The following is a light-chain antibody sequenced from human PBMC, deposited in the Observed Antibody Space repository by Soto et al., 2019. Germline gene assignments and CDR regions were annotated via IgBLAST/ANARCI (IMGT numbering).Light chain of an antibody. CDR2: KAS. CDR1: QSISSW. J-gene: IGKJ1*01. Sequence: DIQMTQSPSTLSASVGDRVTITCRASQSISSWLAWYQQKPGKAPKLLIYKASSLESGVPSRFSGSGSGTEFTLTISSLQSEDFAVYYCQQYYNWRPRFGQGTKVDI. CDR3: QQYYNWRPR. V-gene: IGKV1-5*03.